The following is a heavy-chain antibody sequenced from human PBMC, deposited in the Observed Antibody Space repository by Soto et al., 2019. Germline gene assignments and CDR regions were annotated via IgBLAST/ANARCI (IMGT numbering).Heavy chain of an antibody. J-gene: IGHJ4*02. D-gene: IGHD3-16*02. CDR3: ARGGHDDVWGSYRYIPYYFDY. CDR2: IYYGGNT. V-gene: IGHV4-39*01. CDR1: GGSINSNYF. Sequence: SETLSLTCAVSGGSINSNYFWGWIRQPPGRGLEWIGSIYYGGNTYYNPSLKSRVTISADLSKNQFSLNLNSVTAADTAVYYCARGGHDDVWGSYRYIPYYFDYWGRGTLVTVSS.